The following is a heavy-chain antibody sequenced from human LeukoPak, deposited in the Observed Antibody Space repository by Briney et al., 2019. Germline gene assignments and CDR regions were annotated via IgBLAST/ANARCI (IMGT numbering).Heavy chain of an antibody. CDR1: GFTFSSYE. D-gene: IGHD1-26*01. CDR3: ARVRVGATYGGAFDI. Sequence: NPGGSLRLSCAASGFTFSSYEMNWVRQAPGKGLEWVSSISSSSTYIFYADSVKGRFTISRDDAKNSLYLQMNSLRAEDTDVYSCARVRVGATYGGAFDIWGQGTVVTVSS. V-gene: IGHV3-21*01. CDR2: ISSSSTYI. J-gene: IGHJ3*02.